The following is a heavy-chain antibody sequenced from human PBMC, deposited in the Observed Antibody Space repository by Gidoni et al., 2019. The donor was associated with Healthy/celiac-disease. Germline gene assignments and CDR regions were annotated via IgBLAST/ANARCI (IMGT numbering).Heavy chain of an antibody. D-gene: IGHD3-10*01. Sequence: QVQLVESGGGVVQPGRSLRLSGAASGFTFSSYAMHWVRQAPGKGLEWVAVISYDGSNKFYADSVKGRFTISRDNSKNTLYLQMNSLRAEDTAVYYCARDYRFGELGYYYYYYGMDVWGHGTTVTVSS. CDR1: GFTFSSYA. V-gene: IGHV3-30*01. J-gene: IGHJ6*02. CDR3: ARDYRFGELGYYYYYYGMDV. CDR2: ISYDGSNK.